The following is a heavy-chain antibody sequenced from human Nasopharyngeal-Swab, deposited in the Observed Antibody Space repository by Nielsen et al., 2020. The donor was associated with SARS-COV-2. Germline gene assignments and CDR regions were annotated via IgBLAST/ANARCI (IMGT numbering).Heavy chain of an antibody. J-gene: IGHJ4*02. CDR1: GFTVSSNY. CDR3: ARVSPVANFDY. Sequence: GGSLRLSCAASGFTVSSNYMSWVRQAPGKGLEWVSVIYSGGSTYYADSVKGRFTISRDNSKNTLYLQMNSLRAEDTAVYYCARVSPVANFDYWGQGTLVTVSS. CDR2: IYSGGST. D-gene: IGHD4-23*01. V-gene: IGHV3-66*01.